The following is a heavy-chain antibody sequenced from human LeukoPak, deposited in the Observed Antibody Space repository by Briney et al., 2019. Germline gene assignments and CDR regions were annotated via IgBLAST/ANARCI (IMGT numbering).Heavy chain of an antibody. J-gene: IGHJ4*02. Sequence: SETLSLTCTVSGGSISSSSYSWGWIRQPPGKGLEWIGSIYYSGSTFYNPSIKSRVTISVDTSKNQFSLKLSSVTAADTAVYYCARQGSGRSSDYWGQGTLVTVSS. CDR2: IYYSGST. V-gene: IGHV4-39*01. D-gene: IGHD1-26*01. CDR1: GGSISSSSYS. CDR3: ARQGSGRSSDY.